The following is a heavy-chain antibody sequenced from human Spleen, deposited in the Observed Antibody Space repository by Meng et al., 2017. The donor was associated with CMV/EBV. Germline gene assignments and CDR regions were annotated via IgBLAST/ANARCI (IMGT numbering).Heavy chain of an antibody. CDR2: ITGSGGRP. D-gene: IGHD3-22*01. V-gene: IGHV3-23*01. CDR1: GFTFSGYA. J-gene: IGHJ3*02. CDR3: AKGLGYPDLNTPFDI. Sequence: GESLKISCAASGFTFSGYAMSWVRQAPGKGLEWVSAITGSGGRPYYADAVKGRFTISRDNSKNTLYLQMNSLRADDTAVYFCAKGLGYPDLNTPFDIWGQGTMVTVSS.